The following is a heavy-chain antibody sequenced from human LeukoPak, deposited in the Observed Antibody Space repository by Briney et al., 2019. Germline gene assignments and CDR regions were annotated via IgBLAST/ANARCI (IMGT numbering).Heavy chain of an antibody. CDR2: ISGSGGST. CDR1: GFTFSSYG. CDR3: AELGITMIGGV. V-gene: IGHV3-23*01. J-gene: IGHJ6*04. Sequence: GGSLRLSCAASGFTFSSYGMHWVRQAPGKGLEWVSAISGSGGSTYYADSVKGRFTISRDNAKNSLYLQMNSLRAEDTAVYYCAELGITMIGGVWGKGTTVTISS. D-gene: IGHD3-10*02.